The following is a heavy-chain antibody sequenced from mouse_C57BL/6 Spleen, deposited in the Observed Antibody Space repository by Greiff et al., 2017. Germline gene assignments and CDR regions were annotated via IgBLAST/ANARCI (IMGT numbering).Heavy chain of an antibody. Sequence: QVQLKESGPGLVQPSQSLSITCTVSGFSLTSYGVHWVRQSPGKGLEWLGVIWSGGSTDYNAAFISRLSISKDNSKSQVFFKMNSLQADDTAIYYCATYSKRGYFDVWGTGTTVTVSS. D-gene: IGHD2-5*01. CDR3: ATYSKRGYFDV. CDR1: GFSLTSYG. CDR2: IWSGGST. V-gene: IGHV2-2*01. J-gene: IGHJ1*03.